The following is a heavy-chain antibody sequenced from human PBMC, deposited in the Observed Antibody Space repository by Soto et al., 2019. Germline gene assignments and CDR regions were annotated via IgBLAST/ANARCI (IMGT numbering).Heavy chain of an antibody. V-gene: IGHV3-66*01. D-gene: IGHD6-13*01. CDR1: GFAFVDYT. J-gene: IGHJ4*02. Sequence: GGSLRLSCAASGFAFVDYTMHWVSQAPGKGLQWVSVIYSGGSTYYADSVKGRFTISRDNSKNTLYLQMNSLRAEDTAVYYCARDFNSAAAGTGFDYWGQGTVVTVSS. CDR3: ARDFNSAAAGTGFDY. CDR2: IYSGGST.